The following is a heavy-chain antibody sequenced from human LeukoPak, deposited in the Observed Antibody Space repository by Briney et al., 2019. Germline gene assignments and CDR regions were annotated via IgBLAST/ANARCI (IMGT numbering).Heavy chain of an antibody. J-gene: IGHJ4*02. CDR3: ARDAWGIAAAAY. D-gene: IGHD6-13*01. V-gene: IGHV4-30-4*08. CDR1: GGSISSGDYY. CDR2: IYYSGST. Sequence: SETLSLTCTVSGGSISSGDYYWSWIRQPPGKGLEWIGYIYYSGSTYYNPSLKSRVTISVDTSKNQFSLKLSSVTAADTAVYYCARDAWGIAAAAYWGQGTLVTVSS.